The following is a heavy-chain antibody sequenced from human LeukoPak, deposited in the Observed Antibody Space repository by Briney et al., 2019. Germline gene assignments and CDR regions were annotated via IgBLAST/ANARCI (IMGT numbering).Heavy chain of an antibody. V-gene: IGHV3-23*01. Sequence: GGSLRLSCAASGFTFSSHGMSWVRQAPGKGLEWVSTISGSGDNTYYADSVKGRFTISRDNSKNTLYLQMNSLRAEDKAVYYCARVTYGSGTYGAFDYWGQGTLVTVSS. CDR3: ARVTYGSGTYGAFDY. J-gene: IGHJ4*02. D-gene: IGHD3-10*01. CDR1: GFTFSSHG. CDR2: ISGSGDNT.